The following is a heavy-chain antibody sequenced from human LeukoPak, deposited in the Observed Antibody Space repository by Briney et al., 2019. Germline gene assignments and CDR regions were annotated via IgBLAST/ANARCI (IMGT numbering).Heavy chain of an antibody. Sequence: GRSLRLSCAATGFTFSNYAIHWGRQAPGKGLEWVAFISDDGSRQHYADSVKGRFTISRDNSKNTLYLQMNSLRTEDTAVYYCAKDLGYSGSYIDCWGQGTLVTVSS. CDR3: AKDLGYSGSYIDC. V-gene: IGHV3-30-3*01. CDR1: GFTFSNYA. CDR2: ISDDGSRQ. D-gene: IGHD1-26*01. J-gene: IGHJ4*02.